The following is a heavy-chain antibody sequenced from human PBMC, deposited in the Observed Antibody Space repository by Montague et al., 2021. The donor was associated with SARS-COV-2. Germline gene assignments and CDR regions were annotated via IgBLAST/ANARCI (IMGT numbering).Heavy chain of an antibody. CDR1: GGSISSYY. D-gene: IGHD3-10*01. J-gene: IGHJ6*02. CDR2: IYTSGST. V-gene: IGHV4-4*07. CDR3: AREAWFGDKTSAPEYYGMDV. Sequence: SETLSLTCTVSGGSISSYYWSWIRQPAGKGLEWIGRIYTSGSTNYNPSLKSRVTISVDTSKNQFSLKLSSVTAADTAVYYCAREAWFGDKTSAPEYYGMDVWGQGTTVTVSS.